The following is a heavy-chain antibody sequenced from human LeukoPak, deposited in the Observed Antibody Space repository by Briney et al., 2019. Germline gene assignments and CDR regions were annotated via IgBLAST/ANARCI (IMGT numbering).Heavy chain of an antibody. J-gene: IGHJ3*02. V-gene: IGHV3-30*02. CDR2: IRYDGSNK. CDR1: GFTFSSYG. CDR3: AKDPYVWGSYRYTRDAFDI. Sequence: GGSLRLSCAASGFTFSSYGMHWVRQAPGKGLEWVAFIRYDGSNKYYADSVKGRFTISRDNSKNTLYLQMNSLRAEDTAVYYCAKDPYVWGSYRYTRDAFDIWGQGTMVTVSS. D-gene: IGHD3-16*02.